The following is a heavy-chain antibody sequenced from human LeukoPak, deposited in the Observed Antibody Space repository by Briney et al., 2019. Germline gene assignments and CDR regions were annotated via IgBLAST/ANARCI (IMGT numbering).Heavy chain of an antibody. V-gene: IGHV1-18*01. J-gene: IGHJ4*02. Sequence: ASVKVSCKASGYTFTKYGVSWVRQAPGQGLEWMGWIGTYTGNTNYVKKFQGRVTLTTDTSTSTAYMELKSLRSDDTAVYYCARDHAGRIAVAGTVDYWGQGTLVTVSS. CDR1: GYTFTKYG. CDR3: ARDHAGRIAVAGTVDY. D-gene: IGHD6-19*01. CDR2: IGTYTGNT.